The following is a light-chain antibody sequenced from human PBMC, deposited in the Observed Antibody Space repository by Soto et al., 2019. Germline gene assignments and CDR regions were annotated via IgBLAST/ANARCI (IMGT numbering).Light chain of an antibody. J-gene: IGKJ5*01. CDR1: QSVSSN. CDR2: AAS. Sequence: IVMTQSPATLSVSPGERATLSCRASQSVSSNLAWYQQKPGQAPRLLIYAASTRATGLPARFSGSGSGTDFTLTITRLEPDDSAVYYCQQHGISHITFGQGTRLEI. V-gene: IGKV3-15*01. CDR3: QQHGISHIT.